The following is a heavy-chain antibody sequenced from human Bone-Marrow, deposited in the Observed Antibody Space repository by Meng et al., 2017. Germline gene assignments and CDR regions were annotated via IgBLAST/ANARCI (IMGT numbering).Heavy chain of an antibody. J-gene: IGHJ4*02. CDR1: GYTFISYG. CDR3: ARETGIGMYSSSWPLDY. V-gene: IGHV1-18*01. D-gene: IGHD6-13*01. Sequence: ASVKVSCKASGYTFISYGISWVRQAPGQGLEWMGRIITHNGNTNNAQKLQGRVTMTTDTSTSTAYMELRSLRSDDTAVYYCARETGIGMYSSSWPLDYWGQGTLVTVSS. CDR2: IITHNGNT.